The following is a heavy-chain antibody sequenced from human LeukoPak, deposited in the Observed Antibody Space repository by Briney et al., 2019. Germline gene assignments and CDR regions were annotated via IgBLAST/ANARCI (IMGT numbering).Heavy chain of an antibody. CDR3: AKGARFLEWLLPFDY. CDR1: GFRFSDYA. V-gene: IGHV3-30-3*01. Sequence: GGSLRLSFAASGFRFSDYAVHWLRQAPGKGLEWVAIISHNGGVTDHTDSVKGRFTISRDNSKNTLYLQMNSLRAEDTAAYYCAKGARFLEWLLPFDYWGQGTLVTVSS. J-gene: IGHJ4*02. CDR2: ISHNGGVT. D-gene: IGHD3-3*01.